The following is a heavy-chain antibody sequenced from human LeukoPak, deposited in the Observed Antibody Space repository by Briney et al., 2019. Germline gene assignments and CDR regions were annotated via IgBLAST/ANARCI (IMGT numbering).Heavy chain of an antibody. CDR1: GGSFSGYY. V-gene: IGHV4-34*01. CDR2: INHIGST. D-gene: IGHD2-2*02. CDR3: ARGRPYCSSTSCYRNYYYYGMDV. Sequence: SETLSLTCAVYGGSFSGYYWSWIRQPPGKGLEWIGEINHIGSTNYNPSLKSRVTISVDTSKNQSSLKLSSVTAADTAVYYCARGRPYCSSTSCYRNYYYYGMDVWGKGTTVAVSS. J-gene: IGHJ6*04.